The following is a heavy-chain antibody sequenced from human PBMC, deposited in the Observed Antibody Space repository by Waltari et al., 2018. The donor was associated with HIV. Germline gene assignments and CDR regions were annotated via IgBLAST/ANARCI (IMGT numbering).Heavy chain of an antibody. CDR1: GGTCTS. CDR3: ARDGDHSSSGYLAS. J-gene: IGHJ4*02. D-gene: IGHD3-22*01. Sequence: QVQLLQSGAEVKKPGASVKVSCKASGGTCTSWVRQAPGQGLVWLGGIMPLLGRTKYAQKFMGRVSITADKVTSTVYLELTSLSSEDTAVYFCARDGDHSSSGYLASWGQGALVTVSS. V-gene: IGHV1-69*04. CDR2: IMPLLGRT.